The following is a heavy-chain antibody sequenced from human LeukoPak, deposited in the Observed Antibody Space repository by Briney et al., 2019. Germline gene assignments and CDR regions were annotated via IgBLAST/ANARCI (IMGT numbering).Heavy chain of an antibody. J-gene: IGHJ3*02. CDR3: ASREVVVIDAFDI. V-gene: IGHV4-39*01. D-gene: IGHD3-22*01. CDR2: IYYSGST. CDR1: GGSIRGSSYY. Sequence: PSETLSLTCTVSGGSIRGSSYYWGWIRQPPGKGLEWIGSIYYSGSTYYNPSLKSRVTISVDTSKNQFSLKLNSVTATDTAVYYCASREVVVIDAFDIWGQGTMVTVSS.